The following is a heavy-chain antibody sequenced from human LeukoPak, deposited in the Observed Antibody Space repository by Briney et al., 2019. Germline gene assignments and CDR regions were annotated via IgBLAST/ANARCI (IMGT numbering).Heavy chain of an antibody. V-gene: IGHV3-30*18. J-gene: IGHJ4*02. CDR3: AKAYSVDSSGYIDY. CDR2: ISYDGTNK. Sequence: GGSLRLSCVGSGFTFSSYGMHWVRQAPGKGLEWVAVISYDGTNKYYADSVKGRFTISRDKSENTLYLQVNSLRAEDTAVYYCAKAYSVDSSGYIDYWGQGTLVTVSS. D-gene: IGHD3-22*01. CDR1: GFTFSSYG.